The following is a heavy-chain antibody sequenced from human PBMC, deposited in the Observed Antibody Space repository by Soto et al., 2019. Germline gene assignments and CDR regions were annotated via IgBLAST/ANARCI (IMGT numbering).Heavy chain of an antibody. D-gene: IGHD2-8*01. V-gene: IGHV1-2*02. Sequence: ASVKVSCKASGYTFADYYIHWVRQAPGQGLEWMGWISPISGATNLAQHFQGRVTLTTETSISTTYMDLSRLRFDDTALYYCARSADSCVNDVCQYVNWLDSWGQGTMVTVSS. CDR2: ISPISGAT. J-gene: IGHJ5*01. CDR1: GYTFADYY. CDR3: ARSADSCVNDVCQYVNWLDS.